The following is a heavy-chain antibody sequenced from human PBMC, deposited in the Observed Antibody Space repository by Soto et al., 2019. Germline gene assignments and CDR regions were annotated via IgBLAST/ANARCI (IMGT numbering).Heavy chain of an antibody. CDR3: ARVGVPAAISDYYYYYGMDV. Sequence: PGGPLRLSCAASGLTFSSYAMSWVRQAPGKGLEWVSAISGSGGSTYYADSVKGRFTISRDNSKNTLYLQMGSLRAEDMAVYYCARVGVPAAISDYYYYYGMDVWGQGTTVTVSS. CDR2: ISGSGGST. CDR1: GLTFSSYA. D-gene: IGHD2-2*01. V-gene: IGHV3-23*01. J-gene: IGHJ6*02.